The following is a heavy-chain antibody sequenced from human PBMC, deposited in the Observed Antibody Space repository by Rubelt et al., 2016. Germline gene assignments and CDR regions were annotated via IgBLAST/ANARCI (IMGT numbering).Heavy chain of an antibody. CDR3: ARSPRYDFEDNWFDP. D-gene: IGHD3-3*01. CDR1: GYTFTSYY. Sequence: QVQLVQSGAEVKKPGASVKVSCKASGYTFTSYYMHWVRQAPGQGLEWMGIINPSGGSTSYAQKSQGGVTMTRDTSTSTVYMELSSLRSEDTAVYYCARSPRYDFEDNWFDPWGQGTLVTVSS. J-gene: IGHJ5*02. CDR2: INPSGGST. V-gene: IGHV1-46*01.